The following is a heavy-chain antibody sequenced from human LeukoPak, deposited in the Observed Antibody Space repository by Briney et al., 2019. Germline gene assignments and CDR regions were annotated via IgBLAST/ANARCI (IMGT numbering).Heavy chain of an antibody. CDR2: IKSKKDGETT. CDR3: ARDYYDSPGSAEYFQH. Sequence: PGGSLRLSCAGSGFIFNNAWMGWVRQAPGKGPEWVGRIKSKKDGETTNYAAPVKGRFIISRDDSENTLYLQMNSLRAEDTAVYYCARDYYDSPGSAEYFQHWGQGTLVTVSS. CDR1: GFIFNNAW. J-gene: IGHJ1*01. D-gene: IGHD3-22*01. V-gene: IGHV3-15*01.